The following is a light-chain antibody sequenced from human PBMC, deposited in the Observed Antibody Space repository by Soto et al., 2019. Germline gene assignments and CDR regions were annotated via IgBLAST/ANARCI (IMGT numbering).Light chain of an antibody. V-gene: IGLV2-14*01. CDR3: SSYTSSNTV. Sequence: QSALTQPASVSGSPGQSITISCTGTSSDVGGYNYVSWYQQHPGKAPKLMIYEVSNRPSGVSNRFSGSKSGNTGSLTISGLLAEDEADYHCSSYTSSNTVFGGGTQVTVL. CDR2: EVS. CDR1: SSDVGGYNY. J-gene: IGLJ3*02.